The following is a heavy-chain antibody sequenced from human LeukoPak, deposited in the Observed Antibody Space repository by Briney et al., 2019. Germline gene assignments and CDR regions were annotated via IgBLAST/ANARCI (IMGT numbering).Heavy chain of an antibody. CDR3: ARYYDILTGHRYAFDI. V-gene: IGHV3-7*01. J-gene: IGHJ3*02. D-gene: IGHD3-9*01. CDR1: GFTFSSYW. Sequence: GGSLRLSCAASGFTFSSYWMSWVRQAPGKGLEWVANIKQDGSEKYYVDSVKGRFTISRDNAKNSLYLQMNSLRAEDTAVYYCARYYDILTGHRYAFDIWGQGTMVTVSS. CDR2: IKQDGSEK.